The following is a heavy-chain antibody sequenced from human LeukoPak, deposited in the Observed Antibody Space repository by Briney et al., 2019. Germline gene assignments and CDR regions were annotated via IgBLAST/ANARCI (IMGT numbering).Heavy chain of an antibody. V-gene: IGHV3-30-3*01. D-gene: IGHD2-21*02. Sequence: GGSLRLSCAASGFTFSSYAMHWVRQAPGKGPERVAVISYDGSNKYYADSVKGRFTISRDNSKNTLYLQMNSLRAEDTAVYYCARVPVYCGGDCYLDAFDIWGQGTMVTVSS. CDR2: ISYDGSNK. J-gene: IGHJ3*02. CDR3: ARVPVYCGGDCYLDAFDI. CDR1: GFTFSSYA.